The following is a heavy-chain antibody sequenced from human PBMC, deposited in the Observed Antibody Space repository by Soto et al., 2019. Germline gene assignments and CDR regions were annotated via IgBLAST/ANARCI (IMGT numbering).Heavy chain of an antibody. CDR2: ISYDVSNK. CDR3: ARANYYDSRGYYALYEY. CDR1: GFTFSSYA. D-gene: IGHD3-22*01. V-gene: IGHV3-30-3*01. J-gene: IGHJ4*02. Sequence: PWGSLRLSCAASGFTFSSYAMHWVRQAPGKGLEWVAVISYDVSNKYYADSVKGRFTISRDNSKNTLYLQMNSLRAEDTAVYYCARANYYDSRGYYALYEYWGQGTLVNVSP.